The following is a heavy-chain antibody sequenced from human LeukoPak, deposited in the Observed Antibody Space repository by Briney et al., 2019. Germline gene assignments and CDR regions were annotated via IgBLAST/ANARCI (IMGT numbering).Heavy chain of an antibody. CDR2: IIPILGIA. J-gene: IGHJ3*02. CDR3: ASPPGNGGAFDI. V-gene: IGHV1-69*04. Sequence: SVKVSCKASGGTFSGYAISWVRQAPGQGLEWMGRIIPILGIANYAQKFQGRVTITADKSTSTAYMELSSLRSEDTAVYYCASPPGNGGAFDIWGQGTMVTVSS. CDR1: GGTFSGYA. D-gene: IGHD1-1*01.